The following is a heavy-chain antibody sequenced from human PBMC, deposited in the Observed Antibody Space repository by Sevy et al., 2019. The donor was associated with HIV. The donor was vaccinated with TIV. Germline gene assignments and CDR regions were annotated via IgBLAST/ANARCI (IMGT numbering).Heavy chain of an antibody. CDR3: ARDPRMYGDYLLAYFDY. Sequence: GGSLRLSCAASGFTPSTYGMHWVRQAPGKGLEWVAVIGYDGSNKYYADSVNGRFTISRDNSKNTLFLQMDSLRAEDTAVYYCARDPRMYGDYLLAYFDYWGQGTLVTVSS. CDR2: IGYDGSNK. CDR1: GFTPSTYG. D-gene: IGHD2-8*01. V-gene: IGHV3-33*01. J-gene: IGHJ4*02.